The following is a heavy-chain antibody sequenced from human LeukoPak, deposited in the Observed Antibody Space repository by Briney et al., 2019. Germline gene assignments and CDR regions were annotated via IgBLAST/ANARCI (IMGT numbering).Heavy chain of an antibody. Sequence: GGSLRLSCAAPGFTVSSNYMSWVRQAPGKGPEWVSVIYSDGSTYYAGSMKGRSTISRDTTKNTLYLQMNSLRTEDTAVYYCARDLAAGGTYPHYWGQGTLVSVSS. CDR1: GFTVSSNY. D-gene: IGHD6-13*01. V-gene: IGHV3-53*01. CDR3: ARDLAAGGTYPHY. CDR2: IYSDGST. J-gene: IGHJ4*02.